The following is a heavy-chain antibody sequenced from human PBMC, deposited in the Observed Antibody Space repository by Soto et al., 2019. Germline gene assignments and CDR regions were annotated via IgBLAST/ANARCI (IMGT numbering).Heavy chain of an antibody. V-gene: IGHV1-3*01. Sequence: ASVKVSCKASGYTFTSYAMHWVRQAPGQRLEWMGWINAGNGNTKYSQKFQGRVTITRDTSASTAYMELSSLRSEDTAVYYCAYGHRGYYYYGMDVWGQGTTVTVSS. J-gene: IGHJ6*02. CDR1: GYTFTSYA. D-gene: IGHD3-10*01. CDR2: INAGNGNT. CDR3: AYGHRGYYYYGMDV.